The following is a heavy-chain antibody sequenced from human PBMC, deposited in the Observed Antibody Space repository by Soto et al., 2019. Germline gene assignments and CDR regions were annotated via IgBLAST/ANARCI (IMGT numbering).Heavy chain of an antibody. CDR3: AKFRAGLGSQTDS. D-gene: IGHD3-10*01. J-gene: IGHJ4*02. CDR2: VGVSGATT. Sequence: EVQLLESGGNLVQPGGSLRLSCAASGFTFSSYAMSWVRQAPGKGLEWASTVGVSGATTYYTDSVKGRFTISRDNSNNTLFLQMHSLRAEDTAIYYCAKFRAGLGSQTDSWGQGTLVTVSS. V-gene: IGHV3-23*01. CDR1: GFTFSSYA.